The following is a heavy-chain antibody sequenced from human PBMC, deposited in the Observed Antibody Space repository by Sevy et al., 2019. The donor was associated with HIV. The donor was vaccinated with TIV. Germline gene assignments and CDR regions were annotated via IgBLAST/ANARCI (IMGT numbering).Heavy chain of an antibody. CDR2: IHGGDDTT. CDR3: AKDILGWAFDY. V-gene: IGHV3-23*01. D-gene: IGHD3-3*01. CDR1: GFGLNGNA. J-gene: IGHJ4*01. Sequence: GGSLRLSCAASGFGLNGNAMSWVRQAPGKGREWVAAIHGGDDTTQYGDSVKGRFTISRDSFKNILYLQMDSLRVEDTAVYYCAKDILGWAFDYWGHGTLVTVSS.